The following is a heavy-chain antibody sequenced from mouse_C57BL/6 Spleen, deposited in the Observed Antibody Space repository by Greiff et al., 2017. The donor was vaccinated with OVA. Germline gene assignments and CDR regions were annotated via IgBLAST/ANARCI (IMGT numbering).Heavy chain of an antibody. Sequence: QVQLQQPGAELVKPGASVKMSCKASGYTFTSYWITWVKQRPGQGLEWIGDIYPGSGSTNYNEKFKSKATLTVDTSSSTAYMQLSSLTSEDSAVYYCARSADYGSSFAWFAYWGQGTLVTVSA. D-gene: IGHD1-1*01. CDR1: GYTFTSYW. CDR2: IYPGSGST. CDR3: ARSADYGSSFAWFAY. V-gene: IGHV1-55*01. J-gene: IGHJ3*01.